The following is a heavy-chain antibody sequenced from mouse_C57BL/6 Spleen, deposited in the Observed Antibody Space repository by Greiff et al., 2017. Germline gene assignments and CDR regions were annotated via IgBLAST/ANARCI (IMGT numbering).Heavy chain of an antibody. CDR2: ISSGSSTI. J-gene: IGHJ4*01. CDR3: ARGYVYAMDY. V-gene: IGHV5-17*01. CDR1: GFTFSDYG. Sequence: EVQVVESGGGLVKPGGSLKLSCAASGFTFSDYGMHWVRQAPEKGLEWVAYISSGSSTIYYADTVKGRFTISRDNAKNTLFLQMTSLRSEDTAMYYCARGYVYAMDYWGQGTSVTVSS. D-gene: IGHD1-2*01.